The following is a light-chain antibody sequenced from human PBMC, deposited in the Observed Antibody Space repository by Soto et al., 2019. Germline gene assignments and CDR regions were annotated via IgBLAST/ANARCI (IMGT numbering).Light chain of an antibody. CDR1: SSDVGAYNY. J-gene: IGLJ1*01. CDR3: SSYGSTSARYV. Sequence: QSALAQPASVSGSPGQSITISSTGTSSDVGAYNYVSWYHQHPGKAPKRMIYEVRGRPSGVSNRFSGSKSGNTASLTISGLQADDEGDYFCSSYGSTSARYVFGTGTKVTVL. CDR2: EVR. V-gene: IGLV2-14*01.